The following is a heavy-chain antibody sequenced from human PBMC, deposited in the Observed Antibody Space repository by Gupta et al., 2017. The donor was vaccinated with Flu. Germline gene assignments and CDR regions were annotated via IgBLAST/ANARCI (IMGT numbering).Heavy chain of an antibody. CDR2: TACVGCGGT. V-gene: IGHV3-53*02. CDR3: VKADSSGILRA. D-gene: IGHD3-22*01. CDR1: GFDVSRQW. J-gene: IGHJ6*02. Sequence: DVQLVETGGGLGQPGGSLRLSCVGSGFDVSRQWMSWVRQAPGKGLEWVSITACVGCGGTYYAASVRGRFTFSRGTSENTLFLQMNSLRVDDTAVYYCVKADSSGILRAWGQGTTVFVS.